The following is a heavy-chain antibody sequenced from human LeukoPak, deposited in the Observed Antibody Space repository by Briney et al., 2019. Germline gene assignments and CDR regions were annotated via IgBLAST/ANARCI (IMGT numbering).Heavy chain of an antibody. CDR3: ARDGYYDFWSGSYPYMDV. CDR1: GGSISSYY. V-gene: IGHV4-4*07. J-gene: IGHJ6*03. Sequence: PSETLSLTCTVSGGSISSYYWSWIRQPAGKGVEWIGRIYTSGSTNYNPSLKSRVTMSVDTSKNQFSLKLSSVTAADTAVYYCARDGYYDFWSGSYPYMDVWGKGTTVTVSS. D-gene: IGHD3-3*01. CDR2: IYTSGST.